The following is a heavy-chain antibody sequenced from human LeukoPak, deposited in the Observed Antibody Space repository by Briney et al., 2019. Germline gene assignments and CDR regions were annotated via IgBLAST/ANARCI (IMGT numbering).Heavy chain of an antibody. CDR1: GGSISSGDYY. V-gene: IGHV4-30-4*01. D-gene: IGHD3-10*01. J-gene: IGHJ5*02. CDR3: ASALWFGKLLSGFDP. CDR2: IYYSGST. Sequence: SQTLSLTCTVSGGSISSGDYYWSWIRQPPGKGLEWIGYIYYSGSTYYNPSLKSRVTISVDTSKNQFSLKLSSVTAADTAVYYCASALWFGKLLSGFDPWGQGTLVTVSS.